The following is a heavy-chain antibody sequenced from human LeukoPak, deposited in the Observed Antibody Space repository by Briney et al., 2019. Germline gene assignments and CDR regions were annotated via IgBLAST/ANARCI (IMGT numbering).Heavy chain of an antibody. Sequence: GGSLRLSCAASGFTFNAYSMNWVRQAPGKGLEWVSSISSSGDYIYYADSLKGRFTISRDNSKNTLYLQMNSLRAEDTAVYYCAKVRYSSRSLDYWGQGTLVTVSS. CDR3: AKVRYSSRSLDY. CDR2: ISSSGDYI. D-gene: IGHD3-9*01. V-gene: IGHV3-21*04. J-gene: IGHJ4*02. CDR1: GFTFNAYS.